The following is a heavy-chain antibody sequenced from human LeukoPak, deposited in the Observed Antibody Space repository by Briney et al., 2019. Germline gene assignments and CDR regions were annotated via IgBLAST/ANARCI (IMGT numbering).Heavy chain of an antibody. CDR1: GFTFSSYA. CDR3: AKHGSVTMIIGGFDY. V-gene: IGHV3-23*01. CDR2: ISGSGGGT. Sequence: GGALRLSCAASGFTFSSYAMSWVRQAPGKGLEWVSVISGSGGGTYYADSVKGRFTISRDKSKNTLYLQMNSLRAEDTAVYYCAKHGSVTMIIGGFDYWGQGTLVTVSS. J-gene: IGHJ4*02. D-gene: IGHD3-22*01.